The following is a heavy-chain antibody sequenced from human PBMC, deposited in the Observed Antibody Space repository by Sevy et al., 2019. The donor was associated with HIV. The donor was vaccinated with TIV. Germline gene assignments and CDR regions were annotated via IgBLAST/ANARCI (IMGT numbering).Heavy chain of an antibody. V-gene: IGHV1-2*06. CDR2: VYPNSGGS. J-gene: IGHJ6*02. Sequence: ASVKVSCKASGYTFTGDYLHWVRQAPGQGLEWMGRVYPNSGGSNYARKFQGRVTMTRDTSISTAYMELSRLRFDDTAVYYCARDGGGGTTNSGMDVWGQGTTVTVSS. CDR3: ARDGGGGTTNSGMDV. CDR1: GYTFTGDY. D-gene: IGHD1-7*01.